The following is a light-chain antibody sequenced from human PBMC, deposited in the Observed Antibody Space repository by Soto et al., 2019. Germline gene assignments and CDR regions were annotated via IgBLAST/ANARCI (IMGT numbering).Light chain of an antibody. CDR3: SSNTSSSTYV. Sequence: QSALTQPASVSGSPGQSITISCTGTSSDVGGYNYVSWYQQHPGKAPKLMIYEVSNRPSGVSNRFSGSKSGNTASLTISGLQAEDESDYYCSSNTSSSTYVFGTGTNVTVL. CDR2: EVS. J-gene: IGLJ1*01. V-gene: IGLV2-14*01. CDR1: SSDVGGYNY.